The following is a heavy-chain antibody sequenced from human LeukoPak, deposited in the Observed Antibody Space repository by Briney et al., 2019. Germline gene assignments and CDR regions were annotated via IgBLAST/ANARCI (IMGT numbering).Heavy chain of an antibody. Sequence: GGSPRLSCAASGFTFSSYAMHWVRQAPGKGLEWVAVISYDGSNKYYADSVKGRFTISRDNPKNTLYLQMNSLRAEDTAVYYCARLSNAGYWGQGTLVTVSS. J-gene: IGHJ4*02. D-gene: IGHD4-4*01. CDR1: GFTFSSYA. CDR3: ARLSNAGY. CDR2: ISYDGSNK. V-gene: IGHV3-30-3*01.